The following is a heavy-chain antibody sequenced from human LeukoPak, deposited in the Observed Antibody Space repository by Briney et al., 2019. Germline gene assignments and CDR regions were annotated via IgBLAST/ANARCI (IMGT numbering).Heavy chain of an antibody. Sequence: SETLSLTCTVSGGSISSHYWSWIRQPPGKGLEWIGYIYYSGSTNYNPSLKSRVTISVDTSKNQFSLKLSSVTAADTAVYYCASYYYGSGSLDYWGQGTLSPSPQ. CDR1: GGSISSHY. J-gene: IGHJ4*02. CDR3: ASYYYGSGSLDY. V-gene: IGHV4-59*11. CDR2: IYYSGST. D-gene: IGHD3-10*01.